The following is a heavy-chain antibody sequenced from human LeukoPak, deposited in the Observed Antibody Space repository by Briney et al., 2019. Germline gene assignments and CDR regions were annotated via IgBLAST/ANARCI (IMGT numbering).Heavy chain of an antibody. CDR3: ARDLAMVSYFDY. D-gene: IGHD5-18*01. CDR2: ISYDGSNK. Sequence: GRSLRLSCAASGFTFSSYAMHWVRQAPGKGLEWVAVISYDGSNKYYADSVKGRFTISRDNSKNTLYLQMNSLRAEDTAVYYCARDLAMVSYFDYWGQGTLVTVSS. J-gene: IGHJ4*02. V-gene: IGHV3-30*04. CDR1: GFTFSSYA.